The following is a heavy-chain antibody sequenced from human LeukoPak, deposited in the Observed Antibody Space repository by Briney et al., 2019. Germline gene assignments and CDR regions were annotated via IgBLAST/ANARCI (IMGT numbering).Heavy chain of an antibody. CDR3: AVSLTTGGYYGMDV. Sequence: GASVKVSCKVSGYTLTELSLHWVRQAPGKGLEWMGRFDPEDGETIYARKFQGRVTMTEDTSTDTAYMELGSLRSEDTAVYFCAVSLTTGGYYGMDVWGQGTTVTVSS. J-gene: IGHJ6*02. D-gene: IGHD1-1*01. CDR1: GYTLTELS. CDR2: FDPEDGET. V-gene: IGHV1-24*01.